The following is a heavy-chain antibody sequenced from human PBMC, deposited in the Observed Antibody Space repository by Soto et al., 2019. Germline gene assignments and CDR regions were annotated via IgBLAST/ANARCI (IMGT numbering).Heavy chain of an antibody. J-gene: IGHJ4*02. D-gene: IGHD2-21*02. V-gene: IGHV1-3*01. Sequence: ASVKVSCQASGYTFTSYAMHWVRLAPGQRLEWMGWINAGNGNTKYSQKFQGRVTITRDTSASTAYMELSSLRSEDTAVYYCARSIVVVTALDYWGQGTLVTVSS. CDR2: INAGNGNT. CDR1: GYTFTSYA. CDR3: ARSIVVVTALDY.